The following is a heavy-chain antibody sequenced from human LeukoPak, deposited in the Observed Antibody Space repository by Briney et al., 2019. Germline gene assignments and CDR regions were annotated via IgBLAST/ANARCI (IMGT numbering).Heavy chain of an antibody. CDR3: AREEASGWYFDY. J-gene: IGHJ4*02. CDR2: IIPILGIA. Sequence: ASAKVSCKASGGTFSSYAISWVRQAPGQGLEWMGRIIPILGIANYAQKFQGRVTITADKSTSTAYMELSSLRSEDTAVYYCAREEASGWYFDYWGQGTLVTVSS. V-gene: IGHV1-69*04. D-gene: IGHD6-19*01. CDR1: GGTFSSYA.